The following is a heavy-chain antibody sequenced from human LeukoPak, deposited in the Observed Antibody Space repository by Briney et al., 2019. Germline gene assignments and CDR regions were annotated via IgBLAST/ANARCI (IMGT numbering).Heavy chain of an antibody. D-gene: IGHD3-10*01. CDR2: INPSGGST. CDR3: ARGRTDWGFGEFVDY. Sequence: ASVKVSCKASGYTFTSYYMHWVRQAPGQGLEWMGIINPSGGSTSYAQKFQGRVTKTRDTSTSTVYMELSSLRSEDTAVYYCARGRTDWGFGEFVDYWGQGTLVTVSS. V-gene: IGHV1-46*01. J-gene: IGHJ4*02. CDR1: GYTFTSYY.